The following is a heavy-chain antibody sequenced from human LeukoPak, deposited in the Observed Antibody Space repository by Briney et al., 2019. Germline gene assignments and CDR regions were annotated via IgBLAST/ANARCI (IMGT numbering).Heavy chain of an antibody. CDR3: ASYYDSSGSSSFDY. V-gene: IGHV4-59*08. D-gene: IGHD3-22*01. J-gene: IGHJ4*02. CDR2: IYYSAST. Sequence: IYYSASTNYTPSLKSRVTISVDTSKNQFSLKLSSVTAADTAVYYCASYYDSSGSSSFDYWGQGTLVTVSS.